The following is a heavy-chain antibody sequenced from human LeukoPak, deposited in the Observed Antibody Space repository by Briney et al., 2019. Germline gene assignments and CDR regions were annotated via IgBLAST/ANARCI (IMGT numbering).Heavy chain of an antibody. D-gene: IGHD3-22*01. CDR1: GFTVSSNY. V-gene: IGHV3-66*01. Sequence: GGSLRLSCAASGFTVSSNYMSWVRQAPGKGLEWVSVIYSGGSTYYADSVKGRFTISRDNSKNTLYLQMNSLRAEDTAVYYCARDEPVRGDLSSAWGQGTLVTVSS. J-gene: IGHJ5*02. CDR2: IYSGGST. CDR3: ARDEPVRGDLSSA.